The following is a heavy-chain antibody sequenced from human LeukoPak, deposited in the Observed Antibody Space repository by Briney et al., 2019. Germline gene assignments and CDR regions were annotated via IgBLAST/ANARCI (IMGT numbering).Heavy chain of an antibody. D-gene: IGHD6-19*01. CDR2: IYTSGST. J-gene: IGHJ5*02. CDR3: ARDFDSSGWYDNWFDP. V-gene: IGHV4-4*07. CDR1: GGSISSYY. Sequence: SETLSLTCTVSGGSISSYYWSSIRQPAGKGLEWIGRIYTSGSTNYNPSLKSRVTMSVDTSKNQFSLKLSSVTAADTAVYYCARDFDSSGWYDNWFDPWGKGTLVTVSS.